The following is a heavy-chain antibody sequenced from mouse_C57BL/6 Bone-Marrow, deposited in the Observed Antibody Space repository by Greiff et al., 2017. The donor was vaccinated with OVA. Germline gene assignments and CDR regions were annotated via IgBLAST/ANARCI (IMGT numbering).Heavy chain of an antibody. Sequence: VQLQQSGAELVRPGASVKLSCTASGFNIKDDYMHWVKQRPEQGLEWIGWIDPENGDTEYASKFQGKATITADTSSNTAYLQLSSLTSEDTAVYYCTTILITTVVATGDYWGQGTTLTVSS. CDR1: GFNIKDDY. CDR3: TTILITTVVATGDY. V-gene: IGHV14-4*01. J-gene: IGHJ2*01. D-gene: IGHD1-1*01. CDR2: IDPENGDT.